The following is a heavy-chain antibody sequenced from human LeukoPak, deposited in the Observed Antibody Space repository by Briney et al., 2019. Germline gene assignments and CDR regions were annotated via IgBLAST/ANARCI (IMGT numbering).Heavy chain of an antibody. V-gene: IGHV3-74*01. CDR1: GFTFSSYW. J-gene: IGHJ3*02. D-gene: IGHD6-19*01. Sequence: PGGSLRLSCAASGFTFSSYWMHWVRQAPRKGLVWVSRINSDGSSTSYADSVKGRFTISRDNAKNTLYLQMNSLRAEDTAVYYCARDSVGGWYSLDIWGQGTMVTVSS. CDR3: ARDSVGGWYSLDI. CDR2: INSDGSST.